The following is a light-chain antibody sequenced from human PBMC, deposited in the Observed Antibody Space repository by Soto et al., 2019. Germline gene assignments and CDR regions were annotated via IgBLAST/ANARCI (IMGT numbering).Light chain of an antibody. CDR3: SSLTTTSTLVQ. CDR2: EVI. J-gene: IGLJ2*01. V-gene: IGLV2-14*01. CDR1: SSDVGNYDH. Sequence: SALTQPASVSGSPGQSITISCTGTSSDVGNYDHVSWYQHHPGKAPKLIIYEVINRPSAVSNRFSASKSGNTASLTISGLQADDEADYYCSSLTTTSTLVQFGGGTKVTVL.